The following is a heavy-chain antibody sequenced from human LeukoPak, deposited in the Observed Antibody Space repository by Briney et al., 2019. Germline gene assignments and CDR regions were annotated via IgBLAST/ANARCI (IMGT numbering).Heavy chain of an antibody. Sequence: GGSLRLSCAASGFIFSNYAMSWVCQAPGKGLEWVSAIGGRDSGTYYADSVRGRFTVSRDDPKNTLYLQMSTLRAEDTAVYYCAKWGDYDILTGYYDSDYWGQGTLVTVSS. CDR2: IGGRDSGT. CDR3: AKWGDYDILTGYYDSDY. J-gene: IGHJ4*02. CDR1: GFIFSNYA. D-gene: IGHD3-9*01. V-gene: IGHV3-23*01.